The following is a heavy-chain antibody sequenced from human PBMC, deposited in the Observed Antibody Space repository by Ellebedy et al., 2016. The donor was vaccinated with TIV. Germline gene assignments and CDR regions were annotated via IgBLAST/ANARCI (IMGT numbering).Heavy chain of an antibody. CDR3: ARIHGNYYGSGSPEDGMDV. CDR2: IWYDGSNK. J-gene: IGHJ6*02. D-gene: IGHD3-10*01. V-gene: IGHV3-33*01. Sequence: GGSLRLXCAASGFIFSGYGMHWVRQAPGKGLEWVAVIWYDGSNKYYADSVKGRFTISRDNSKNTLYLQMNSLRAEDTAVYYCARIHGNYYGSGSPEDGMDVWGQGTTVTVSS. CDR1: GFIFSGYG.